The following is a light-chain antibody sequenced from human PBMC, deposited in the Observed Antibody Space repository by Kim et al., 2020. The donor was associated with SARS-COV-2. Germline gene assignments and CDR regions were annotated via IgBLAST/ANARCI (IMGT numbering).Light chain of an antibody. CDR2: DVS. CDR1: SSDVGGYNY. J-gene: IGLJ3*02. Sequence: GQSVTISCTGTSSDVGGYNYVSWNQQHPGKAPKVMIYDVSKRPSGVPDRFSGSKSGNTASLTISGLQAEDEADYYCSSYAGSYTWVFGGGTKVTVL. CDR3: SSYAGSYTWV. V-gene: IGLV2-11*01.